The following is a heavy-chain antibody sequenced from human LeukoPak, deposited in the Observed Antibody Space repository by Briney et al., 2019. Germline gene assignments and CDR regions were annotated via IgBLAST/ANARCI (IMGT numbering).Heavy chain of an antibody. V-gene: IGHV4-4*02. CDR2: IYHNGRT. CDR1: GGSITSSHW. J-gene: IGHJ6*04. Sequence: SETLSLTCAVSGGSITSSHWWSWVRQSPGKGLECIGEIYHNGRTNYNPPLKSRVTMSVDKSKNQFSLKLSSVTAADTAVYYCARDRPYYYGSGSPKYYYGMDVWGKGTTVTVSS. D-gene: IGHD3-10*01. CDR3: ARDRPYYYGSGSPKYYYGMDV.